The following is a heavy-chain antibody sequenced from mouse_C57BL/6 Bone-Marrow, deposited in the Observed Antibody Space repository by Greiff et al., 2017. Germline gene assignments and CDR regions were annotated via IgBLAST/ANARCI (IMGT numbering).Heavy chain of an antibody. V-gene: IGHV1-59*01. CDR3: ANDLHFDY. J-gene: IGHJ2*01. CDR2: IDPSDSYT. Sequence: QVQLQQSGAELVRPGTSVKLSCKASGYTFTSYWMHWVKQRPGQGLEWIGVIDPSDSYTNYNQKFKGKATLTVDTSSSTAYMQLSSLTSEDSAVYYCANDLHFDYWGQGTTLTVSS. CDR1: GYTFTSYW. D-gene: IGHD2-3*01.